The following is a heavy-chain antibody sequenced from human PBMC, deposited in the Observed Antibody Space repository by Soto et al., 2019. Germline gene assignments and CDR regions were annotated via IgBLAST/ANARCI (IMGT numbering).Heavy chain of an antibody. V-gene: IGHV1-69*13. J-gene: IGHJ6*02. D-gene: IGHD5-12*01. Sequence: ASVKVSCKASGGTFNNYPITWVRQAPGQGLEWMGGSIPIFGTANYAQRFQGRVTISVDESTSTAYMELSSLRSEDTAVYYCARGRGYSGDDHYYYFDMDVWGQGTMVTVSS. CDR2: SIPIFGTA. CDR3: ARGRGYSGDDHYYYFDMDV. CDR1: GGTFNNYP.